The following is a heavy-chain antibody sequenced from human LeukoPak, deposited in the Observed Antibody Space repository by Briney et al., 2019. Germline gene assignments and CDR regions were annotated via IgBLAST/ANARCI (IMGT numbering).Heavy chain of an antibody. V-gene: IGHV3-48*01. CDR1: TFTFSSYS. J-gene: IGHJ6*03. CDR3: ARSFSAGIYYYYYMDV. D-gene: IGHD6-19*01. CDR2: ISSSSSTI. Sequence: GGSLRLSCVASTFTFSSYSMNWVRQAPGKGREWVSYISSSSSTIYYADSVKGRFTISRDNAKNSLYLQMNSLRAEDTAVYYCARSFSAGIYYYYYMDVWGKGTTVTVSS.